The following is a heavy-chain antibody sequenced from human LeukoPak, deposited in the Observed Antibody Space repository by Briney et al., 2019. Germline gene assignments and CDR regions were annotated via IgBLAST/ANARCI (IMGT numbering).Heavy chain of an antibody. CDR3: AKLAAAGTAHYYFDY. J-gene: IGHJ4*02. D-gene: IGHD6-13*01. CDR1: GYTFTSYG. V-gene: IGHV1-46*01. CDR2: INPSGGST. Sequence: ASVKVSCKASGYTFTSYGISWVRQAPGQGLEIMGIINPSGGSTTYAQKFQGRVTMTRDTSTSTVYMELSSLRSEDTAVYYCAKLAAAGTAHYYFDYWGQGTLVTVSS.